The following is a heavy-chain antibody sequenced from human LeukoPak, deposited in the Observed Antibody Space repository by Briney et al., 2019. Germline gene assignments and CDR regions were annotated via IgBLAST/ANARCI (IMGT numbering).Heavy chain of an antibody. V-gene: IGHV3-15*01. D-gene: IGHD2/OR15-2a*01. CDR3: STWNEESSTSADWDDAFSF. J-gene: IGHJ3*01. CDR2: IKDKTQGATT. Sequence: GSLRLSCVASGLSFTQAWMTWVRQVPGKGLQWVGRIKDKTQGATTDYAAPVKGRFTISRDDSENTAYLQMNSLTPEDTAFYRCSTWNEESSTSADWDDAFSFWGPETMGTVSS. CDR1: GLSFTQAW.